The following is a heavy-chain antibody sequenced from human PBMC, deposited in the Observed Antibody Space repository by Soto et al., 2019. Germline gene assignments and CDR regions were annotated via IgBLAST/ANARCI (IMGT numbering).Heavy chain of an antibody. J-gene: IGHJ5*02. CDR3: ARTPSSSSWFFDP. Sequence: SETLSLTCTVSGGSISSGGYYWSWIRQHPGKGLEWIGYIYYSGSTYYNPSLKSRVTISVDTSKNQFSLKLSSVTAADTAVYYCARTPSSSSWFFDPWGQGTLVTVS. CDR2: IYYSGST. CDR1: GGSISSGGYY. V-gene: IGHV4-31*03. D-gene: IGHD6-13*01.